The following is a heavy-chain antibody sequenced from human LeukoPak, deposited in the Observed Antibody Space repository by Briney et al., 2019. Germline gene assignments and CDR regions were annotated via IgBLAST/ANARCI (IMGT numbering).Heavy chain of an antibody. V-gene: IGHV3-48*03. D-gene: IGHD6-19*01. CDR3: ALLAVASDFDY. CDR2: IGSSGAAI. CDR1: GFPFSIYE. Sequence: GGSLRLSCAVSGFPFSIYEMNWVSQAQGKGLEWVSNIGSSGAAIYYADSVRGRFTISRDNAKNSLYLQMNSLRAEDTAVYYCALLAVASDFDYWGQGALVTVSS. J-gene: IGHJ4*02.